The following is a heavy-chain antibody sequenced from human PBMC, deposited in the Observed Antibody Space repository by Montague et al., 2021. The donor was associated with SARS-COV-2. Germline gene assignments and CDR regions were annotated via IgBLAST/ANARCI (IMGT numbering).Heavy chain of an antibody. CDR1: GGSISSYY. D-gene: IGHD6-19*01. CDR2: IYYSGST. CDR3: ARGSGWMGNAFDI. Sequence: SDTLSLTCTVSGGSISSYYWSWIRQPPGKGLEWIGYIYYSGSTNYNPSLKSRVTISVDTSKNQFSLKLSSVTAADTAVYYCARGSGWMGNAFDIWGQGTMATVSS. V-gene: IGHV4-59*07. J-gene: IGHJ3*02.